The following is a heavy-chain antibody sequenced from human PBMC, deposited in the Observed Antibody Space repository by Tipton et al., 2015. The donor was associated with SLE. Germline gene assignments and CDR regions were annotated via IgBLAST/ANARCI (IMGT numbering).Heavy chain of an antibody. CDR3: AHSTIFGVVPHGWFDP. CDR2: MHYSGGT. Sequence: TLSLTCTVSGGSIRNDNYYWGWIRQSPGKGLEWIGSMHYSGGTYSGGTYFNPSLKSRVTISVDTSKNQFSLKLSSVTAADTAVYYCAHSTIFGVVPHGWFDPWGQGTLVTVSS. CDR1: GGSIRNDNYY. V-gene: IGHV4-39*07. J-gene: IGHJ5*02. D-gene: IGHD3-3*01.